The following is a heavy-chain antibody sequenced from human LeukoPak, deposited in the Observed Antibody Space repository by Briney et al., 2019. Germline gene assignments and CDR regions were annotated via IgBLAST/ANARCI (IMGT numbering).Heavy chain of an antibody. V-gene: IGHV3-33*01. CDR1: GFTFSSYG. CDR2: IWYDGSNK. J-gene: IGHJ3*02. CDR3: ARESPLGAFDI. Sequence: GGSLRLSCAASGFTFSSYGMHWVRQAPGKGLEWVAVIWYDGSNKYYADSVKGRFTISRDNSKNTLYLQMNSLRAEDTAVYYCARESPLGAFDIWGQGTMVTVSS.